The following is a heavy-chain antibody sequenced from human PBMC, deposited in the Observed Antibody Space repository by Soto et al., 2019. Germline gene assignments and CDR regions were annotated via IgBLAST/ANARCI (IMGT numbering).Heavy chain of an antibody. J-gene: IGHJ3*02. D-gene: IGHD6-19*01. Sequence: ETLSLTCTVSGGSISSSSYYWGWIRQPPGKGLEWIGSIYYSGSTYYNPSLKSRVTISVDTSKNQFSLKLSSVTAADTAVYYCARHVFSSWGLVRAFDIWGQGTMVTVSS. CDR2: IYYSGST. CDR1: GGSISSSSYY. CDR3: ARHVFSSWGLVRAFDI. V-gene: IGHV4-39*01.